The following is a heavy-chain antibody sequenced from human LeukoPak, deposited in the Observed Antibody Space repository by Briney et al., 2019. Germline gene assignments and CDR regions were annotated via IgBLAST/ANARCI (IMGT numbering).Heavy chain of an antibody. D-gene: IGHD3-3*01. CDR3: ARVYYDFWSGYHEYYYYYMDV. J-gene: IGHJ6*03. V-gene: IGHV4-4*02. CDR1: GGSISSSNW. Sequence: SETLSLTCAVYGGSISSSNWWSWVRQPPGKGLEWIGEIYHSGSTNHNPSLKSRVTISVDKSKNQFSLKLSSVTAADTAVYYCARVYYDFWSGYHEYYYYYMDVWGKGTTVTVSS. CDR2: IYHSGST.